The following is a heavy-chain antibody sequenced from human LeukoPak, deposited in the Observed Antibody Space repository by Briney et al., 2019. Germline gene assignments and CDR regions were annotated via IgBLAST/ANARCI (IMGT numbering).Heavy chain of an antibody. CDR2: IPYDGSSE. Sequence: TGGSLRLSCAASGFSFNNYGMRWVRQAPGRGLEWVAMIPYDGSSEKYADFVKGRFTISRDNSKNTLYLQMNSLRDEDTALYYCAKPRVSIGSHFDYWGQGTLVTVSS. D-gene: IGHD2-15*01. CDR1: GFSFNNYG. J-gene: IGHJ4*02. V-gene: IGHV3-30*18. CDR3: AKPRVSIGSHFDY.